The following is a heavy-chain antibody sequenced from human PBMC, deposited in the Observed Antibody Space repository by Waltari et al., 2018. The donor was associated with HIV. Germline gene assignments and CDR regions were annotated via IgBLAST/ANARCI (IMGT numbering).Heavy chain of an antibody. Sequence: EVRLVQSGAEVKKPGESLKISCKGSGDPFTSYWLGWVRQMPGKGLEWMGIILPGDSDTTYSPSFQGQVTISADKSISTAYLQWSSLKASDTAMYYCARQDIVLVPDAFDIWGQGTMVTVSS. CDR2: ILPGDSDT. V-gene: IGHV5-51*01. D-gene: IGHD2-2*01. CDR1: GDPFTSYW. CDR3: ARQDIVLVPDAFDI. J-gene: IGHJ3*02.